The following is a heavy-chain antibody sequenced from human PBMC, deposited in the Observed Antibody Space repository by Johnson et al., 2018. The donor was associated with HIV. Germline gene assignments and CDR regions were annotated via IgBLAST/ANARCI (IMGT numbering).Heavy chain of an antibody. J-gene: IGHJ3*01. CDR2: IQQDGSDT. CDR3: ARELKDGDYSRGAFDL. D-gene: IGHD4-23*01. Sequence: VQLVESGGGVVQPGRSLRLSCAASGFTFSSYAMHWVRQAPGKGLEWVANIQQDGSDTYYVDSVKGRFTISRDNAKNSLYLQMNSLRTEDTAVYYCARELKDGDYSRGAFDLWGQGTMVTVTS. V-gene: IGHV3-7*01. CDR1: GFTFSSYA.